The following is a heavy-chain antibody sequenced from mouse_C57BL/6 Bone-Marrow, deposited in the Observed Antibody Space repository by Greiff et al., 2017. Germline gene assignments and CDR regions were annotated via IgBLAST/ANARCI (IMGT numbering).Heavy chain of an antibody. J-gene: IGHJ2*01. CDR3: ASSTMVTTTGYYFDY. Sequence: QVQLQQPGAELVKPGASVKMSCKASGYTFTSYWITWVKQRPGQGLEWIGDIYPGSGSTNYNEKFKSKATLTVDTSSSTAYMQLSSLTSEDSAVYYCASSTMVTTTGYYFDYWGQGTTLTVS. V-gene: IGHV1-55*01. CDR2: IYPGSGST. D-gene: IGHD2-2*01. CDR1: GYTFTSYW.